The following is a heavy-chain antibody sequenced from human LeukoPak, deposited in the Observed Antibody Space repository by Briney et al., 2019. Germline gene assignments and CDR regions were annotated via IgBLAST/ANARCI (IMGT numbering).Heavy chain of an antibody. V-gene: IGHV4-61*02. CDR3: ARESLNLHGGFGY. Sequence: SETLSLTCTVSGGSISSGGYYWSWIRQPAGKGLEWIGRIYTSGSTNYNPSLKSRVTISVDTSKNQFSLKLSSVTAADTAVYYCARESLNLHGGFGYWGQGTLVTVSS. J-gene: IGHJ4*02. CDR2: IYTSGST. D-gene: IGHD3-10*01. CDR1: GGSISSGGYY.